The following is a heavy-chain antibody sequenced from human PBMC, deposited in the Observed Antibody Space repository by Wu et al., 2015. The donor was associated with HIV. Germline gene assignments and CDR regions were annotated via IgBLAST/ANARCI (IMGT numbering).Heavy chain of an antibody. CDR3: ARGPPDVGAQDY. J-gene: IGHJ4*02. CDR1: GGTFSSYA. Sequence: QVQMVQSGAEVKKPGASVKVSCKTSGGTFSSYAISWVRQAPGQGLEWMGGIIPIFGTANYAQKFQGRVTITADESTSTAYMELSSLRSEDTAVYYCARGPPDVGAQDYWGQGTLVTVSS. CDR2: IIPIFGTA. V-gene: IGHV1-69*01. D-gene: IGHD3-10*01.